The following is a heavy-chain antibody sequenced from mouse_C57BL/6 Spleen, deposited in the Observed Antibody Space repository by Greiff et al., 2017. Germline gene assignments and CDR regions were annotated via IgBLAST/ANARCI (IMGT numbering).Heavy chain of an antibody. CDR3: ARRGDYYGSSYSFAY. D-gene: IGHD1-1*01. CDR2: IFPGDGDT. Sequence: VQLVQSGPELVKPGASVKISCKASGYAFSNSWINWVKQRPGQGLEWIGRIFPGDGDTNYNGKFKGKATLTADKSSSTAYMQLSSLTSEDSAVYFCARRGDYYGSSYSFAYWGEGTLVTVSA. J-gene: IGHJ3*01. V-gene: IGHV1-82*01. CDR1: GYAFSNSW.